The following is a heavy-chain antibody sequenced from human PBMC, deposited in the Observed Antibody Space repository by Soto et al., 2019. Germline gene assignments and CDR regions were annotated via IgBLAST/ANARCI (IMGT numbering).Heavy chain of an antibody. V-gene: IGHV3-30*03. CDR1: GFTFSSYG. Sequence: QLQLVESGGGVVQPGRSLRLSCAASGFTFSSYGMHWVRQAPGKGLEWVAVISYDGSNKYYADSVKGRFTISRDNSKNTLYLQMNRLRAEDTAVYYCATVSPRSSLPDWFDPWGQRTLVTVSS. CDR2: ISYDGSNK. CDR3: ATVSPRSSLPDWFDP. J-gene: IGHJ5*02. D-gene: IGHD2-15*01.